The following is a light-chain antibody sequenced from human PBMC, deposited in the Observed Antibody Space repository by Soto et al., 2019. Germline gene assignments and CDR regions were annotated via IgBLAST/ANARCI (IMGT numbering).Light chain of an antibody. Sequence: DIQMTQSPSTLSASVGDRVTITCRASQSISSRLAWYQQKPGKAPKLLIYDASSLESGVPSRFSGSGSGTEFTLTISSLQPDDFATYYCQQYNSYWTWTFGQGTKVEIK. CDR2: DAS. J-gene: IGKJ1*01. V-gene: IGKV1-5*01. CDR1: QSISSR. CDR3: QQYNSYWTWT.